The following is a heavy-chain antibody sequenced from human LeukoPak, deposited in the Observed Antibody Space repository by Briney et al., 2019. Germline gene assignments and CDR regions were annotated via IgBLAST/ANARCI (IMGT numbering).Heavy chain of an antibody. CDR3: ARVYDSSGYYLHYFDY. CDR2: ISAYNGNT. J-gene: IGHJ4*02. CDR1: GYTFTSYG. D-gene: IGHD3-22*01. V-gene: IGHV1-18*01. Sequence: ASVKVSCKASGYTFTSYGISWVRQAPGQGLEWMEWISAYNGNTNYAQKLQGRVTMTTDTSTSTAYMELRSLRSDDTAVYYCARVYDSSGYYLHYFDYWGQGTLVTVSS.